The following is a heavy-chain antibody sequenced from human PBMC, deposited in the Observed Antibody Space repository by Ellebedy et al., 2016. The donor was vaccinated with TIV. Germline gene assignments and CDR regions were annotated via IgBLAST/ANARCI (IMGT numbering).Heavy chain of an antibody. CDR2: IVVGSGNT. Sequence: SVKVSCXASGFTFTSSAVQWVRQARGQRLEWIGWIVVGSGNTNYAQKFQERVTITRDMSTSTAYMELSSLRSEDTAVYYCARGLWFGELLGYWGQGTLVTVSS. V-gene: IGHV1-58*01. CDR1: GFTFTSSA. CDR3: ARGLWFGELLGY. J-gene: IGHJ4*02. D-gene: IGHD3-10*01.